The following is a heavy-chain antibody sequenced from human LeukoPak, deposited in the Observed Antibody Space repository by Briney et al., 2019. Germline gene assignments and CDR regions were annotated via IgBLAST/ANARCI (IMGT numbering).Heavy chain of an antibody. CDR2: IIPIFGTA. D-gene: IGHD3-22*01. Sequence: SVKVSCKASGGTFTGYYIHWVRQAPGHRLEWMGGIIPIFGTANYAQKFQGRVAITADESTSTAYMELSSLRSEDTAVYYCAIYYYDSSGYFDYWGQGTLVTVSS. V-gene: IGHV1-69*13. J-gene: IGHJ4*02. CDR3: AIYYYDSSGYFDY. CDR1: GGTFTGYY.